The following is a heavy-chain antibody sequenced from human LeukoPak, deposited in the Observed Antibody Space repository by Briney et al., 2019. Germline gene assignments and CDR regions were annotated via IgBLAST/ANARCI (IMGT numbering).Heavy chain of an antibody. Sequence: ASVKVSCKASGGTFSSYAISWVRQAPGQGLEWMGRIIPILGIANYAQKFQGRVTITADKSTSTAYMELSSLRSEDTAVYYCADDARFGDPRLLDYWGQGTLVTVSS. CDR3: ADDARFGDPRLLDY. V-gene: IGHV1-69*04. D-gene: IGHD3-10*01. J-gene: IGHJ4*02. CDR1: GGTFSSYA. CDR2: IIPILGIA.